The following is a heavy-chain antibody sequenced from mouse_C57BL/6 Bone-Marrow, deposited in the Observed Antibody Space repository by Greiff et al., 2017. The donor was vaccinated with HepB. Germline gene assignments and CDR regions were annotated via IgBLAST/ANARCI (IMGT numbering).Heavy chain of an antibody. D-gene: IGHD1-1*01. CDR1: GYTFTSYW. CDR2: IHPNSGST. J-gene: IGHJ2*01. V-gene: IGHV1-64*01. CDR3: AKIYYYGSSC. Sequence: VKLQQPGAELVKPGASVKLSCKASGYTFTSYWMHWVKQRPGQGLEWIGMIHPNSGSTNYNEKFKSKATLTVDKSSSTAYMQLSSLTSEDSAVYYCAKIYYYGSSCWGQGTTLTVSS.